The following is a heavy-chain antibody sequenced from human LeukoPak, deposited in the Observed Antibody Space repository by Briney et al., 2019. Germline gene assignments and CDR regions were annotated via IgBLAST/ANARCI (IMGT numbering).Heavy chain of an antibody. J-gene: IGHJ4*02. Sequence: SETLSLTCTVSGVSISSSNSYWGWIRQPPGKGLEWIGSIYYTGNTYYNASLKSRVTISLDTSKNQFSLKLSSVTAADTAVYYCARDSTNYYGSGSYSYWGQGTLVTVSS. CDR3: ARDSTNYYGSGSYSY. V-gene: IGHV4-39*07. CDR2: IYYTGNT. D-gene: IGHD3-10*01. CDR1: GVSISSSNSY.